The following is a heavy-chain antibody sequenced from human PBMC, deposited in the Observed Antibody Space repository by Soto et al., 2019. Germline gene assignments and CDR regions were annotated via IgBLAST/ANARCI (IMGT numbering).Heavy chain of an antibody. CDR3: AAGGAAGGRGRFSYYYGMDV. Sequence: SVKVSCKASGFTFTSSAVQWVRQARGQRLEWIGWIVVGSGNTNYAQKFQERVTITRDMSTSTAYMELSSLRSEDTAVYYCAAGGAAGGRGRFSYYYGMDVWGEGTTVTVSS. CDR2: IVVGSGNT. V-gene: IGHV1-58*01. CDR1: GFTFTSSA. D-gene: IGHD6-13*01. J-gene: IGHJ6*04.